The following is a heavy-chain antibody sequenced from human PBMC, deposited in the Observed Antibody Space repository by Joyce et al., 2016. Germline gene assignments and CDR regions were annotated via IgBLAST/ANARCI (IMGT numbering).Heavy chain of an antibody. CDR2: IIPFFGAA. CDR3: ARGGTSSDHYFFYTLDV. Sequence: QVLLVQSGAAVKRPGSSLRVSCKSSGGDFSNYTVNWVRQAPGQRLEWRGGIIPFFGAAKDAEDFQGRVTLTADQSTRTAYLELSSLTSADTAVYYCARGGTSSDHYFFYTLDVWGPGTTVIVSS. J-gene: IGHJ6*02. D-gene: IGHD1-14*01. CDR1: GGDFSNYT. V-gene: IGHV1-69*12.